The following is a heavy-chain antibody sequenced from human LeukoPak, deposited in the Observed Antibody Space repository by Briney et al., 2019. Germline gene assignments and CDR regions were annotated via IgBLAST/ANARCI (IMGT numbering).Heavy chain of an antibody. V-gene: IGHV3-23*01. D-gene: IGHD3-22*01. Sequence: GGSLRLSCAASGFTFSSYAMSWVRQAPGKGLEWVSAISGSGGSTYYADSVKGRFTISRDNSKNTLHLQMNSLSAEDTAVYYCAKARDRSGPNWFDPWGQGTLVTVSS. J-gene: IGHJ5*02. CDR3: AKARDRSGPNWFDP. CDR1: GFTFSSYA. CDR2: ISGSGGST.